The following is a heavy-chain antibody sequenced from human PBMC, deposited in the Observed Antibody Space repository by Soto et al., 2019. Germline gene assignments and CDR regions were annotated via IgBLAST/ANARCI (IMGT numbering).Heavy chain of an antibody. Sequence: PSETLSLTCTVSGGSISSYYWSWIRHPPGKGLEWIGYIYYSGSTNYNPSLKSRVTISVDTSKNQFSLKLSSVTAADTAVYYCARGVDRQWADYWGQGTLVTVSS. V-gene: IGHV4-59*01. CDR1: GGSISSYY. CDR3: ARGVDRQWADY. J-gene: IGHJ4*02. CDR2: IYYSGST. D-gene: IGHD6-19*01.